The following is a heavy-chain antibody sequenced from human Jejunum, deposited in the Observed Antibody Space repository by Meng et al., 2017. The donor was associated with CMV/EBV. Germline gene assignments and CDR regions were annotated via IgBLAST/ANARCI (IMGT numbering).Heavy chain of an antibody. CDR2: IRYDGNNE. Sequence: GFTFSRYGMHWVRQAPGKGLEWVAFIRYDGNNEYFGDSVRGRFTISRDNSKNTLYLQMNSLRVDDTAVYYCAKDRNFITLGAIVESWGQGTLVTVSS. D-gene: IGHD1-26*01. J-gene: IGHJ4*02. V-gene: IGHV3-30*02. CDR1: GFTFSRYG. CDR3: AKDRNFITLGAIVES.